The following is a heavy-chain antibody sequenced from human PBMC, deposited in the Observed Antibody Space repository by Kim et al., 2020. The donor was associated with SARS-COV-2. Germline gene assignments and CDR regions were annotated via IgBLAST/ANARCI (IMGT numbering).Heavy chain of an antibody. J-gene: IGHJ6*02. CDR2: ISSSGSTI. CDR3: ARGDCGGDCYPRGMDV. D-gene: IGHD2-21*02. V-gene: IGHV3-48*03. Sequence: GGSLRLSCAASGFTFSSYEMNWVRQAPGKGLEWVSYISSSGSTIYYADSVKGRFTISRDNAKNSLYLQMNSLRAEDTAVYYCARGDCGGDCYPRGMDVWGQGTTVTVSS. CDR1: GFTFSSYE.